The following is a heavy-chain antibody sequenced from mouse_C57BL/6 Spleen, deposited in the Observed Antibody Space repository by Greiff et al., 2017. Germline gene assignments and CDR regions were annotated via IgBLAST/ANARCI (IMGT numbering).Heavy chain of an antibody. V-gene: IGHV1-5*01. CDR2: IYPGNSDT. CDR1: GYTFTSYW. CDR3: TRRYYYGSQWYFDV. J-gene: IGHJ1*03. D-gene: IGHD1-1*01. Sequence: VQLQQSGTVLARPGASVKMSCKTSGYTFTSYWMHWVKQRPGQGLEWIGAIYPGNSDTSYNQKFKGKAKLTAVTSASTAYMELSSLTNEDSAVYYCTRRYYYGSQWYFDVWGTGTTVTVSS.